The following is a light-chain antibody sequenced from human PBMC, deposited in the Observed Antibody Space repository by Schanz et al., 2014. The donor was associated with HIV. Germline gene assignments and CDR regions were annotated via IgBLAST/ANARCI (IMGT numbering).Light chain of an antibody. CDR1: SSDIGAGYD. Sequence: QSVLTQPPSVSGAPGQRVTISCTGSSSDIGAGYDVHWDQQLPGTAPKLLIYDDTQRPSGVPDRFSGSKFDTSAPLAISGLQSEDEADYFCAAWDDRLNGPVFGGGTKLTVL. CDR2: DDT. CDR3: AAWDDRLNGPV. V-gene: IGLV1-40*01. J-gene: IGLJ2*01.